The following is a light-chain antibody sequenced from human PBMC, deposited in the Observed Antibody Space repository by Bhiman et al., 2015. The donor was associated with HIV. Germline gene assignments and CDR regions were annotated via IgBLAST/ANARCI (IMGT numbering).Light chain of an antibody. CDR3: QAWDSSTGV. CDR1: KLGDKY. V-gene: IGLV3-1*01. CDR2: QDT. Sequence: SYKFSQPPSVSVSPGQTASITCSGDKLGDKYVCWYQQKPGQSPVLVIYQDTKRPSGIPERFSGTNSGNTATLTISGTQAMDEADYYCQAWDSSTGVFGTGTKVTVL. J-gene: IGLJ1*01.